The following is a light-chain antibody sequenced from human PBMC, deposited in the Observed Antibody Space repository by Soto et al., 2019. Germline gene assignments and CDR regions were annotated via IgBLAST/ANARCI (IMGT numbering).Light chain of an antibody. CDR1: HGGNTF. CDR3: QQCGSWPRNT. CDR2: DAS. J-gene: IGKJ5*01. V-gene: IGKV3-11*01. Sequence: LVFTPSQATLSLSPGARAPLSCRASHGGNTFLVWYQQRPGQPPRLLIHDASRRAAGIPARFSGSGFGTDFTLTISSLEPEDSAVYYCQQCGSWPRNTFGQGTRLEI.